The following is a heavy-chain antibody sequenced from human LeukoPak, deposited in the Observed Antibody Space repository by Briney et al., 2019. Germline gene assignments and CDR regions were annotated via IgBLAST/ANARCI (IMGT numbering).Heavy chain of an antibody. CDR1: GGSISSHH. CDR2: IHTSGST. D-gene: IGHD2-2*01. V-gene: IGHV4-4*07. CDR3: ATHGLRDDFYSSTSSCYPYSAAFDF. Sequence: SETLSLTCTVSGGSISSHHWSWIRQPAGKGLVWIGRIHTSGSTSYNPSLKSQATVSLDKSKNQFSLRLSYVTAADTAVYYCATHGLRDDFYSSTSSCYPYSAAFDFWGQGTMVAVSS. J-gene: IGHJ3*01.